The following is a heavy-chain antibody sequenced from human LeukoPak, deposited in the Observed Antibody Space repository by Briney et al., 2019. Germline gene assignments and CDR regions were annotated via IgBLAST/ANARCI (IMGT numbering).Heavy chain of an antibody. CDR3: TREYEGSFDF. D-gene: IGHD3-3*01. CDR1: GFTLRSYY. CDR2: IGTAGDP. Sequence: PGGSLTLSCAASGFTLRSYYMHWVRLVAGKGLEWVSSIGTAGDPFYPASVKGRFTISRENAKNSLYLQMNSLRVGDTAVYYCTREYEGSFDFWGQGTLVTVSS. J-gene: IGHJ4*02. V-gene: IGHV3-13*05.